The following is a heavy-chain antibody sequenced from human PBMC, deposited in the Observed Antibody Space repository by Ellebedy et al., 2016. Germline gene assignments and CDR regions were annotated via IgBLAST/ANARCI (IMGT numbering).Heavy chain of an antibody. Sequence: GESLKISXVVSGFPFYNYRMHWVRQTPGKGLEWVSRIDYDGSNTVYPDSVRGRFTVSRDNARNTLYLQLSSLRAEDTAVYYCSTTIVAGTNYWGQGTRVTVSS. D-gene: IGHD6-19*01. J-gene: IGHJ4*02. CDR3: STTIVAGTNY. CDR2: IDYDGSNT. CDR1: GFPFYNYR. V-gene: IGHV3-74*01.